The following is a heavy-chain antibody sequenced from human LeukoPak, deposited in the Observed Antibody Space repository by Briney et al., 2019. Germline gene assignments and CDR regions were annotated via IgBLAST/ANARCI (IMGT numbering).Heavy chain of an antibody. CDR2: IYTSGST. V-gene: IGHV4-61*02. CDR3: ARAKICWSGYYYFDY. J-gene: IGHJ4*02. D-gene: IGHD3-3*01. Sequence: SQTLSLTCTVSGGSISSGSYYWSWIRQPAGKGLEWIGRIYTSGSTNYNPSLKSRVTISVDTSKNQFSLKLSSVTAADTAVYYCARAKICWSGYYYFDYWGQGTLVTVSS. CDR1: GGSISSGSYY.